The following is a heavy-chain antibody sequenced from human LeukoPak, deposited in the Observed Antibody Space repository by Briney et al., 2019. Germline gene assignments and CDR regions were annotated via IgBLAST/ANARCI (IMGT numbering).Heavy chain of an antibody. J-gene: IGHJ6*02. D-gene: IGHD2-2*01. CDR1: GFTFSSYG. V-gene: IGHV3-33*01. Sequence: PGGSLRLSCAASGFTFSSYGMHWVRQAPGKGLEWVAVIWYDGSNKYYADSVKGRFTISRDNSKNTLYLQMNSLRAEDTAVYYCARGGPCSSTSCYYYYYGMDVWGQGTTVTVSS. CDR3: ARGGPCSSTSCYYYYYGMDV. CDR2: IWYDGSNK.